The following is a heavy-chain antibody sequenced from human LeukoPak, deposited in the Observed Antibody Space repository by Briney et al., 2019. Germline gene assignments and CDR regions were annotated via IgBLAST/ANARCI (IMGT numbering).Heavy chain of an antibody. D-gene: IGHD6-19*01. V-gene: IGHV4-59*01. CDR3: ASDLSSGWSAFDY. CDR1: GGSISSYY. Sequence: SETLSLTCTVSGGSISSYYWSWIRQPPGKGLEWIGYIYYSGSTNYNPSLKSRVTISVDTSKNQFSLKLSSVTAADTAVYSCASDLSSGWSAFDYWGQGTLVTVSS. CDR2: IYYSGST. J-gene: IGHJ4*02.